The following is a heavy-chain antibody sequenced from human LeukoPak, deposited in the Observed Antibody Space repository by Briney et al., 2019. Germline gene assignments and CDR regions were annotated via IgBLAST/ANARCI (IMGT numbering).Heavy chain of an antibody. CDR3: AKRGPGYDKSTYPPHYFDY. V-gene: IGHV3-9*01. CDR2: ISWNSGSI. J-gene: IGHJ4*02. Sequence: PGRSLRLSCAASGFTFDDYAMHWVRQAPGKGLEWVSGISWNSGSIGYADSVKGRFTISRDNSKNTLYLQMNSLRAEDTAVYYCAKRGPGYDKSTYPPHYFDYWGQGTLVTVSS. D-gene: IGHD3-22*01. CDR1: GFTFDDYA.